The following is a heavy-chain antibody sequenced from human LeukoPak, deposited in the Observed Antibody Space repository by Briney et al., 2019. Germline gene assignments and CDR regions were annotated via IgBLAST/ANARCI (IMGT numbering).Heavy chain of an antibody. J-gene: IGHJ4*02. D-gene: IGHD3-10*01. CDR3: ARVNWGTYTSGSFVDS. CDR1: GGSVSTAGYY. CDR2: IYSGGNT. Sequence: PSETLSLTCTVSGGSVSTAGYYWSWVRQHPGKGLEWVVYIYSGGNTYYNPSLKSRVSISVDTSKNQFSVKLTSVTAADTAVYYCARVNWGTYTSGSFVDSWGQGTLVTVSS. V-gene: IGHV4-31*03.